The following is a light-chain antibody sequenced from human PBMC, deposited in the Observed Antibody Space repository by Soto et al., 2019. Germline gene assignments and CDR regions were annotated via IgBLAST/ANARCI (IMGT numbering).Light chain of an antibody. Sequence: QSVLKQPPSVSGAPGQRVTISCTGSSSNIGAGYGVHWYQQLPGTAPKLLIYGNSNRPSGVPDRFSGSKSGTSASLAITGLRAEDEADYYCQSYDSSLSGWVFGGGTQLTVL. CDR3: QSYDSSLSGWV. J-gene: IGLJ3*02. V-gene: IGLV1-40*01. CDR2: GNS. CDR1: SSNIGAGYG.